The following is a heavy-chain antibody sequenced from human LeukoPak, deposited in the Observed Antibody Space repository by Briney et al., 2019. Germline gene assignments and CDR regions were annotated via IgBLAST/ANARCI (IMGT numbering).Heavy chain of an antibody. D-gene: IGHD1-26*01. J-gene: IGHJ4*02. V-gene: IGHV3-30*02. CDR3: ARHIVGATGLDY. CDR2: IRYDGSNK. Sequence: GGSLRLSCAASGFTFSSYGMHWVRQAPGKGLEWVAFIRYDGSNKYYADSVKGRFTISRDNAKNTLYLQMNSLRAEDTAVYYCARHIVGATGLDYWGQGTLVTVSS. CDR1: GFTFSSYG.